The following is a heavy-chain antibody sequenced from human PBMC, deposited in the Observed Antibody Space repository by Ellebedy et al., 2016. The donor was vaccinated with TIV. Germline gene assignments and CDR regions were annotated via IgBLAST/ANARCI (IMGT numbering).Heavy chain of an antibody. J-gene: IGHJ4*02. CDR2: ITHSGST. CDR3: ARHFRYTYGHLID. Sequence: MPSETLSLTCAVYGGSFSGYYWSWIRQPPGKGLEWIGEITHSGSTNYNPSLKSRVTISVDTSKNQFSLTLDSVTAADTAVYYCARHFRYTYGHLIDWGPGILVTVAS. V-gene: IGHV4-34*01. D-gene: IGHD5-18*01. CDR1: GGSFSGYY.